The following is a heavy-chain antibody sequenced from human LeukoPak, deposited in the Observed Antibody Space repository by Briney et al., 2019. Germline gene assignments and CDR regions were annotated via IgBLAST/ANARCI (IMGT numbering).Heavy chain of an antibody. CDR1: GFTLSTYG. V-gene: IGHV3-30*03. CDR3: PTQRGGTPAY. D-gene: IGHD3-16*01. CDR2: ISHDGNSK. Sequence: GRSLRLSCAASGFTLSTYGMHWVRQAPGKGLEWVAMISHDGNSKQYADFAKGRFTISRDNAKNMLYLQVNSLRAEDTAVYYCPTQRGGTPAYWGQGTLVTVSS. J-gene: IGHJ4*02.